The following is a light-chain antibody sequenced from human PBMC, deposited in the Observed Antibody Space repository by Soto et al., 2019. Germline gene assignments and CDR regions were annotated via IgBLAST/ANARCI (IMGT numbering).Light chain of an antibody. CDR1: RSDIGGYNY. CDR2: DVT. J-gene: IGLJ3*02. CDR3: CAYGGSGNWV. Sequence: QSALTQPPSASGSPGQSVTISCTGTRSDIGGYNYVSWYQRQPGKAPKVIIYDVTKRPSGVPDRFSGSKSGNTASLAVSGLQAEDEAHYYCCAYGGSGNWVFGGGTKVTVL. V-gene: IGLV2-8*01.